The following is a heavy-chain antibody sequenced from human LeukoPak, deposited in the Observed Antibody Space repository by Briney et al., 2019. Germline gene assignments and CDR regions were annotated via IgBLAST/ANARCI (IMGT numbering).Heavy chain of an antibody. CDR3: ARDQNYFDTTTYYGIDY. J-gene: IGHJ4*02. V-gene: IGHV1-2*02. D-gene: IGHD3-22*01. Sequence: ASVKVSCKASGYSFTGYYIHWVRQAPGQGLEWMGWINPNSGATNYAQKFQDRVTVTRDTSISTAYMELSRLRSDDTAVYLCARDQNYFDTTTYYGIDYWGQGTLVTVSS. CDR1: GYSFTGYY. CDR2: INPNSGAT.